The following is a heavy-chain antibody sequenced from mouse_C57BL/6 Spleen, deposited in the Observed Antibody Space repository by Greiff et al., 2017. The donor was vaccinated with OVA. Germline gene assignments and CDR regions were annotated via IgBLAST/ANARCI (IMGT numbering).Heavy chain of an antibody. CDR2: IDPSDSYT. Sequence: QVQLKQPGAELVKPGASVKLSCKASGYTFTSYWMQWVKQRPGQGLEWIGEIDPSDSYTNYNQKFKGKATLTVDTSSSTAYMQLSSLTSEDSAVYYCTLPYAMDYWGQGTSVTVSS. V-gene: IGHV1-50*01. CDR1: GYTFTSYW. J-gene: IGHJ4*01. CDR3: TLPYAMDY. D-gene: IGHD5-5*01.